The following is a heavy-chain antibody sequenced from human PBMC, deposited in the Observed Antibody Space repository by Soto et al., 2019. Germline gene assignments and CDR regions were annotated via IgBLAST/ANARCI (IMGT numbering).Heavy chain of an antibody. CDR1: GGTFSSYA. Sequence: SVKVSCKASGGTFSSYAISWVRQAPGQGLEWMGGIIPIFGTANYTQKFQGRVTITADESTSTAYMELSSLRSEDTAVYYCASQALYDSSGYSLAPWGQGTLVTVSS. CDR2: IIPIFGTA. V-gene: IGHV1-69*13. CDR3: ASQALYDSSGYSLAP. J-gene: IGHJ5*02. D-gene: IGHD3-22*01.